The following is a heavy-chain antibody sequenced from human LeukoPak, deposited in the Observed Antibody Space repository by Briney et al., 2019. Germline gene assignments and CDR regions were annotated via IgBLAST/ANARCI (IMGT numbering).Heavy chain of an antibody. CDR3: ARGWGLFWYHYVDV. V-gene: IGHV4-34*01. CDR1: GGSFSGYY. D-gene: IGHD3-16*01. J-gene: IGHJ6*03. CDR2: INHSGST. Sequence: SETLSLTCAVYGGSFSGYYWSWIRQPPGKGLELSGEINHSGSTNYNPSLKSRVTISVDTSKNQFSLKLSSVTAADTAVYYCARGWGLFWYHYVDVWGKGTTVTVSS.